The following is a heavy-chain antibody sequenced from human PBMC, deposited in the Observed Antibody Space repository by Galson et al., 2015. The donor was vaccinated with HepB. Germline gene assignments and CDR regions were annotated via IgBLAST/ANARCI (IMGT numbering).Heavy chain of an antibody. CDR1: GGSISNPDYY. Sequence: TLSLTCSVSGGSISNPDYYWTWIRQLPGKGLEWIGQIYYTGTTDYNPSLEGRLALSIDTSQNKFSLALTPLTAADAAVYYCAREGPYFYGLDVWGQGATVTVSS. CDR2: IYYTGTT. J-gene: IGHJ6*02. V-gene: IGHV4-31*03. CDR3: AREGPYFYGLDV. D-gene: IGHD3-9*01.